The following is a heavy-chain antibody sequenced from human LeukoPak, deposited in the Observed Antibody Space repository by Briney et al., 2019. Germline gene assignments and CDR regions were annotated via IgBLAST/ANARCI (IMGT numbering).Heavy chain of an antibody. CDR1: GFTFSSYG. V-gene: IGHV3-30*18. J-gene: IGHJ4*02. Sequence: PGRSLRLSCAASGFTFSSYGMHWVRQAPGKGLEWVAVISYDGSNKYYADSVKGRFTISRDNSKNTLYLQMSSLRVEDTAVYYCANEGITTIVPSPDYWGQGTLVTVSS. CDR3: ANEGITTIVPSPDY. CDR2: ISYDGSNK. D-gene: IGHD2-2*01.